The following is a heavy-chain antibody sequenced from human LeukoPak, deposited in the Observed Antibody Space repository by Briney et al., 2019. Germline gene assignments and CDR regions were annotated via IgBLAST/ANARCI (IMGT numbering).Heavy chain of an antibody. CDR1: GYTFTKSY. J-gene: IGHJ4*02. CDR3: AREGSGSYQFDY. Sequence: ASVKVSCKASGYTFTKSYIHWVRQAPGQGLEWMGIINPSGGSTSYAQKFQGRVTMTRDTSTSTVYMELSSLRSEDTAVYYCAREGSGSYQFDYWGQGTLVTVSS. CDR2: INPSGGST. V-gene: IGHV1-46*01. D-gene: IGHD3-10*01.